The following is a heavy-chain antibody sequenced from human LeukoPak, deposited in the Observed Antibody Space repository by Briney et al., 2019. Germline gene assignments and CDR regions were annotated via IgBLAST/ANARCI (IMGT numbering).Heavy chain of an antibody. J-gene: IGHJ4*02. CDR2: FKTNYNQV. Sequence: GGSLRLSCVASGFTFSDYAMNWVRQAPGKGLEWVSTFKTNYNQVYYAESVRGRFTISADNSKNTAYLQMNSLRVEDTALYYCARSVPDYTRFDFWGQGALVTVSS. D-gene: IGHD4-11*01. CDR1: GFTFSDYA. CDR3: ARSVPDYTRFDF. V-gene: IGHV3-23*05.